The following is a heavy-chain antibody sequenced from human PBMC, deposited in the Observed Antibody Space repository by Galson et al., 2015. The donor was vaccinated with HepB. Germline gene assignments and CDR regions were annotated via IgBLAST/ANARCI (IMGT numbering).Heavy chain of an antibody. CDR1: GGSISTTNYY. V-gene: IGHV4-39*01. Sequence: ETLSLTCTVSGGSISTTNYYWGWIRQPPGKGLEWIGTIYYSGSTYYNPSLKSRVTISVDTSKNQFSLKLNSVTAADTAVYYCARHRDYYDSSGPPTFEYWGQGTLVTVSS. CDR3: ARHRDYYDSSGPPTFEY. D-gene: IGHD3-22*01. J-gene: IGHJ4*02. CDR2: IYYSGST.